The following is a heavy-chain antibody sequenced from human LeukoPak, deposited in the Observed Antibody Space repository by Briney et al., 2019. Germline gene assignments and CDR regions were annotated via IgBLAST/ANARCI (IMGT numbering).Heavy chain of an antibody. V-gene: IGHV1-2*02. CDR1: GYTFTGYY. CDR2: INPNSGGT. Sequence: ASVKVSCKASGYTFTGYYMRWVRQAPGQGLEWMGWINPNSGGTNYAQKFQGRVTMTRDTSIRSAHMDFRSLKSDDTAMYFCTRGNDLQKAFDFWGQGTLVTVSS. J-gene: IGHJ3*01. CDR3: TRGNDLQKAFDF. D-gene: IGHD1-1*01.